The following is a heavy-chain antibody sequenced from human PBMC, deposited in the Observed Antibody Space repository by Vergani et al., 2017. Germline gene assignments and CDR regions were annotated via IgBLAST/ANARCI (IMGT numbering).Heavy chain of an antibody. CDR2: INPSGGHT. CDR3: ARGDYGILTGYRY. CDR1: GYTFSNYY. J-gene: IGHJ4*02. V-gene: IGHV1-46*03. D-gene: IGHD3-9*01. Sequence: HVQVVQSGAEVKKSGASVKVSCKTSGYTFSNYYMHCVRQAPGQGLEWMGIINPSGGHTNYAQKVQGRVTMTRDTSTSTVYMELSSLRSEDTAIYYCARGDYGILTGYRYWGQGTLVTVSA.